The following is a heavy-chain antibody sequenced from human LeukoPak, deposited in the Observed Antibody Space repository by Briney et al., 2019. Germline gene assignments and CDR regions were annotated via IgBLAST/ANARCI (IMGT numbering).Heavy chain of an antibody. CDR1: GGSISSYY. Sequence: NASETLSLTCTVSGGSISSYYWSWIRQPPGKGLEWIGYIYYSGSTNYNPSLKSRVTISVDTSKNQFSLKLRSVTAADTAVYYCARDLVAVAGTGDAFDIWGQGKMVTVFS. D-gene: IGHD6-19*01. CDR3: ARDLVAVAGTGDAFDI. V-gene: IGHV4-59*01. J-gene: IGHJ3*02. CDR2: IYYSGST.